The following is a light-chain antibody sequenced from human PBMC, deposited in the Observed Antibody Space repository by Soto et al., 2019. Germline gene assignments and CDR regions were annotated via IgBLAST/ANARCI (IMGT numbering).Light chain of an antibody. CDR1: QSVSSY. Sequence: EIVLTQSPATLSLSPGESATLSCRASQSVSSYLAWYQQKPGQAPRLLIYDASNRATGIPARFSGSGSGTDLTLTISSLEPEDFAVYYCQQSSNWPPLTFGGGTKVDIK. CDR2: DAS. CDR3: QQSSNWPPLT. V-gene: IGKV3-11*01. J-gene: IGKJ4*01.